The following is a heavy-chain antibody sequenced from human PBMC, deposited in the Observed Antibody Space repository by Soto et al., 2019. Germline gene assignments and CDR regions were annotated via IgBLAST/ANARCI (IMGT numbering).Heavy chain of an antibody. CDR1: GYSISTGYY. J-gene: IGHJ4*02. CDR2: IYRSGST. Sequence: SETLSLTCAVSGYSISTGYYWGWIRQPPGKGLEWIGSIYRSGSTYYNPSLKSRVTISMDMSKNQFSLKLTSVTAADTAVYYCARVAYFDTTGYYYYFDYWGQGTLVTVSS. D-gene: IGHD3-22*01. V-gene: IGHV4-38-2*01. CDR3: ARVAYFDTTGYYYYFDY.